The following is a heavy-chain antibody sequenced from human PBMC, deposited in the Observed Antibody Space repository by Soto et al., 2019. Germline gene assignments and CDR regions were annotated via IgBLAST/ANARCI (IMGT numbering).Heavy chain of an antibody. D-gene: IGHD3-10*01. CDR1: GFSFSSNA. Sequence: GGSLRLSCAASGFSFSSNAMHWVRQAPGKGLEWVAVIWFDGSNKYYGDSVKGRFTISRDNSKNTLYLQMNSLRAEDTAVYYCARGSYTVRGVIYSDDLDYWGLGTLVTVSS. CDR2: IWFDGSNK. J-gene: IGHJ4*02. CDR3: ARGSYTVRGVIYSDDLDY. V-gene: IGHV3-33*01.